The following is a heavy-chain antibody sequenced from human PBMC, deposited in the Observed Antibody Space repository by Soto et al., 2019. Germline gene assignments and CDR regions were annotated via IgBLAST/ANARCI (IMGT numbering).Heavy chain of an antibody. CDR2: ISGIGGST. CDR1: GFTFSSYT. J-gene: IGHJ6*03. CDR3: AKAKSYGSGGYYYYYYMDV. V-gene: IGHV3-23*01. Sequence: GGSLRLSLAASGFTFSSYTMTWVRQTPEQGMEWVSAISGIGGSTYYADSVKGQFTISRDNSKNTLYLQMNSLRAEDTAVYYCAKAKSYGSGGYYYYYYMDVWGKGTTVTVSS. D-gene: IGHD3-10*01.